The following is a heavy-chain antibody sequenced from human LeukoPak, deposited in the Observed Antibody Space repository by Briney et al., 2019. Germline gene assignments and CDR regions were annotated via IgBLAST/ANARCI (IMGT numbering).Heavy chain of an antibody. V-gene: IGHV3-30*18. J-gene: IGHJ6*02. CDR3: AKERGGLQYGDYYYYYYGMDV. D-gene: IGHD4-17*01. Sequence: PGRSLRLSCAASGFTFSSYGMHWVRQAPGKGLEWVAVISYDGSNKYYADSVKGRFTISRDNSKNTLYLQMNSLRAEDTAVYYCAKERGGLQYGDYYYYYYGMDVWGQGTTVTVS. CDR2: ISYDGSNK. CDR1: GFTFSSYG.